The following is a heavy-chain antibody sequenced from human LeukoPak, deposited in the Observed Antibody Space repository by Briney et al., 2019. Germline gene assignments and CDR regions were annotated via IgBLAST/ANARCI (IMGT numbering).Heavy chain of an antibody. CDR1: GFTFSSYA. CDR3: AKGTTIFGVVIMYYFDY. D-gene: IGHD3-3*01. V-gene: IGHV3-23*01. Sequence: GGSLRLSCAASGFTFSSYAMSWVRQDPGKGLEWVSAISGSGGSTYYADSVKGRFTISRDNSKNTLYLQMNSLRAEDTAVYYCAKGTTIFGVVIMYYFDYWGQGTLVTVSS. J-gene: IGHJ4*02. CDR2: ISGSGGST.